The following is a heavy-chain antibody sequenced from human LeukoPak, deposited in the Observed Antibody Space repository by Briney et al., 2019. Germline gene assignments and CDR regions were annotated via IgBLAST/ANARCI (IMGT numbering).Heavy chain of an antibody. CDR3: ARGYCSGGSCYDWFDP. D-gene: IGHD2-15*01. Sequence: ASVKVSCKASGYTFTGYYMHWVRQAPGQGLEWVGWINPNSGGTNYAQKFQGRVTMTRDTSISTAYMELSRLRSDDTAVYYCARGYCSGGSCYDWFDPWGQGTLVTVSS. J-gene: IGHJ5*02. CDR2: INPNSGGT. CDR1: GYTFTGYY. V-gene: IGHV1-2*02.